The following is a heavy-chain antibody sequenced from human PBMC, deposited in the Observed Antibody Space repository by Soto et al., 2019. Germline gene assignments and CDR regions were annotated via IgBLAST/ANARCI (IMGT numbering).Heavy chain of an antibody. CDR3: ARVEYSYGYWFDP. V-gene: IGHV4-31*03. J-gene: IGHJ5*02. CDR1: GGSISSGGYY. D-gene: IGHD5-18*01. CDR2: IYYSGST. Sequence: SETLSLTCTVSGGSISSGGYYWSWIRQHPGKGLEWIGYIYYSGSTYYNPSLKSRVTISVDTSKNQFSLKLSSVTAADTAVYYGARVEYSYGYWFDPWGQGTLVTVSS.